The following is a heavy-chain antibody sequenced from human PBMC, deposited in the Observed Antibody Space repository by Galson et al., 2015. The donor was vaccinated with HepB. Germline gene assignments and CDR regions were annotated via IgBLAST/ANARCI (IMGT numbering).Heavy chain of an antibody. CDR3: ARDMGIRYFDWSMTVYYAMDV. J-gene: IGHJ6*02. CDR1: GYTFTSYY. Sequence: SVKVSCKASGYTFTSYYVYWVRQAPGQGLEWMGIINPSGGSTSYAQKFQGRVTMTRDTSTSTVYMELISLRSEDTAVYYCARDMGIRYFDWSMTVYYAMDVWGQGTTVTVSS. V-gene: IGHV1-46*03. D-gene: IGHD3-9*01. CDR2: INPSGGST.